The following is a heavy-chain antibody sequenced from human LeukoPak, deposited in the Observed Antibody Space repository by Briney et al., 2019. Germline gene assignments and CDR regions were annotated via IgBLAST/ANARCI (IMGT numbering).Heavy chain of an antibody. Sequence: QSGGSLRLSCAASGFTFSIYWMSWVRQAPGKGLEWVANIKQDGSEKYYVDSVKGRFTISRDNAKNSLYLQMNSLRAEDTAVYYCAREAPYYDFWSGYSYGMDVWGQGTTVTVSS. D-gene: IGHD3-3*01. CDR2: IKQDGSEK. J-gene: IGHJ6*02. V-gene: IGHV3-7*01. CDR1: GFTFSIYW. CDR3: AREAPYYDFWSGYSYGMDV.